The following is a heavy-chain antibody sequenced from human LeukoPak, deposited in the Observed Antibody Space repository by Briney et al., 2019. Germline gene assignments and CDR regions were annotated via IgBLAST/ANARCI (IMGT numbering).Heavy chain of an antibody. CDR3: ARHSSGYFKYYFDY. CDR2: IYSGGST. D-gene: IGHD3-22*01. Sequence: PGGSLRLPCAASGFTASSNYMSWVRQAPGKGLEWVSVIYSGGSTYYADSVKGRFTISRDNSKNTLYLQMNSLRAEDTAVYYCARHSSGYFKYYFDYWGQGTLVTVSS. J-gene: IGHJ4*02. V-gene: IGHV3-53*01. CDR1: GFTASSNY.